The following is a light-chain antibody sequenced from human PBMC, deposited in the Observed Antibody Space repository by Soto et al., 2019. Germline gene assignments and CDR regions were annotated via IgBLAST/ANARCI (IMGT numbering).Light chain of an antibody. J-gene: IGKJ2*02. CDR2: LGS. CDR1: QSLLHSNGYNY. V-gene: IGKV2-28*01. CDR3: MQALQTPWT. Sequence: DIVMTQSPISLPVTPGEPASISCRSSQSLLHSNGYNYLDWYLQKPGQSPQLLIYLGSNRASGVPDRFSGSGSGTDFTLKISRVEAEDVGVYYCMQALQTPWTFGQGTKLESK.